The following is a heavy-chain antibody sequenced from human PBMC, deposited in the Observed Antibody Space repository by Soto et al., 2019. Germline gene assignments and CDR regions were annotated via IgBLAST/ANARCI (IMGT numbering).Heavy chain of an antibody. Sequence: ASVKVSCKASGYTFTSYGISWVRQAPGQGLEWMGWISAYNGNTNYAQKLQGRVTMTTDTSTSTAYMELRSLRSDDTAVYYCAREVSGLGYCSSTSCPYYYYGMDVSGPGTTLTVYS. V-gene: IGHV1-18*01. CDR1: GYTFTSYG. CDR2: ISAYNGNT. J-gene: IGHJ6*02. CDR3: AREVSGLGYCSSTSCPYYYYGMDV. D-gene: IGHD2-2*01.